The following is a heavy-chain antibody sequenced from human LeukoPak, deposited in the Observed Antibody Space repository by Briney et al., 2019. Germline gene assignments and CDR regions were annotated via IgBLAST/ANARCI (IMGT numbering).Heavy chain of an antibody. J-gene: IGHJ4*02. CDR2: IYYSGST. CDR3: ARVRSSTSFDDYADY. CDR1: GGSISSGDYY. Sequence: PSETLSLTCTVSGGSISSGDYYWSWIRQPPGKGLEWLGYIYYSGSTYYNPSLKSRVTISVATSKNQFSLKLSSVTAADTAVYYCARVRSSTSFDDYADYWGQGTLVTVSS. D-gene: IGHD2-2*01. V-gene: IGHV4-30-4*08.